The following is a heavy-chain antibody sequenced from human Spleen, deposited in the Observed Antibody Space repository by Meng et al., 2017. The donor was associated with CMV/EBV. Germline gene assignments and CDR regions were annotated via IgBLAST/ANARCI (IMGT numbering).Heavy chain of an antibody. CDR1: GFTVNTDN. D-gene: IGHD1-26*01. CDR2: IYSGGNT. J-gene: IGHJ4*02. CDR3: ATGRAPRRYYDY. V-gene: IGHV3-66*02. Sequence: GGSLRLSCAASGFTVNTDNMIWVRQAPGKGLEWLAAIYSGGNTAYRDSIKGRFTISRDNSKNTLYLQMNNLRDDETGVYYCATGRAPRRYYDYWGQGTLVTVSS.